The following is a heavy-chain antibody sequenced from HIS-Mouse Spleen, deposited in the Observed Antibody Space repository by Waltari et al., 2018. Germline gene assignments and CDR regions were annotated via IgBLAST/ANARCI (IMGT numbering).Heavy chain of an antibody. CDR2: IIPILGIA. Sequence: QVQLVQSGAEVKKPGSSVKVSCKASGGTFSSYAISWVRQAPGQGLEWMGRIIPILGIANYAQKFQGRVTMTRNTSISTAYMELSSLRSEDTAVYYCARVYYDFWSGYYYWGQGTLVTVSS. J-gene: IGHJ4*02. V-gene: IGHV1-69*04. CDR3: ARVYYDFWSGYYY. CDR1: GGTFSSYA. D-gene: IGHD3-3*01.